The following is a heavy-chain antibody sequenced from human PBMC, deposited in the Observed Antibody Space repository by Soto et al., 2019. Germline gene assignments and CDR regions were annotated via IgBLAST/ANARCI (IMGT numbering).Heavy chain of an antibody. Sequence: EVQLFESGGGLVQPGGSLRLSCAASGFTFRIYAMLWVRQVPGKGMEWVSNIRDSADSAYYADSVKGRFTISRYNSKNTLYLQMNILRAADTAVYYCARPYGGKIGDALDLWGTGTTVTVAS. CDR2: IRDSADSA. CDR3: ARPYGGKIGDALDL. J-gene: IGHJ3*01. D-gene: IGHD4-17*01. V-gene: IGHV3-23*01. CDR1: GFTFRIYA.